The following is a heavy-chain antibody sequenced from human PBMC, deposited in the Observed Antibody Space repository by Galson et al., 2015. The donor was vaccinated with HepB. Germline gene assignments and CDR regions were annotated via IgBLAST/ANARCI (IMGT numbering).Heavy chain of an antibody. V-gene: IGHV4-59*01. J-gene: IGHJ4*02. Sequence: ETLSLTCTVSGGSISTYYWSWIRQTPGKRPEWIGYIYYTGTTNYNPSLESRVTIPVDTSRNIFALRLTSVTATDTAVYYCARGGYSLDFWSRGTLVTVSS. D-gene: IGHD1-26*01. CDR1: GGSISTYY. CDR2: IYYTGTT. CDR3: ARGGYSLDF.